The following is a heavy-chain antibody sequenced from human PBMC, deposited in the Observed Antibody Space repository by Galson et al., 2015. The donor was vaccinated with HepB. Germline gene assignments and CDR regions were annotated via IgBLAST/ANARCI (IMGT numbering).Heavy chain of an antibody. D-gene: IGHD5-18*01. Sequence: SVKVSCKASGGTFSSYAISWVRQAPGQGLEWMGGIIPIFGTANYAQKFQGRVTITADESTSTAYMELSSLRSEDTAVYYCARGGIIGWIQLWYWFDPWGQGTLVTVSS. CDR3: ARGGIIGWIQLWYWFDP. J-gene: IGHJ5*02. V-gene: IGHV1-69*13. CDR1: GGTFSSYA. CDR2: IIPIFGTA.